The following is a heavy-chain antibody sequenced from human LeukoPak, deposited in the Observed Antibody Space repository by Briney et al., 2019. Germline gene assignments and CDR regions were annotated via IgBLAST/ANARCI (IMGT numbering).Heavy chain of an antibody. V-gene: IGHV4-59*01. CDR2: IYYSGST. CDR1: GGSLSSYY. D-gene: IGHD3-22*01. Sequence: SETLSLTCTVSGGSLSSYYWSWIRQPPGKGLEWIGYIYYSGSTNYNPSLKSRVTISVDTSKNQFSLKLSSVTAADTAVYYCARSPYYYDSTFDYWGQGTLVTVSS. J-gene: IGHJ4*02. CDR3: ARSPYYYDSTFDY.